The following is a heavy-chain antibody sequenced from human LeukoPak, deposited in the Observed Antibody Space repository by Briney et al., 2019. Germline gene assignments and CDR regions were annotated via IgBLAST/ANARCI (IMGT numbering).Heavy chain of an antibody. CDR2: INPNSGGT. CDR1: GYTFTGYY. CDR3: ARGGRFGAGNPWAAYYYYMDV. D-gene: IGHD3-10*01. J-gene: IGHJ6*03. V-gene: IGHV1-2*02. Sequence: ASVKVSCKASGYTFTGYYMHWVRQAPGQGLEWMGWINPNSGGTNYAQKFQGRVTMTRDTSISTAYMELSRLRSDDTAVYYCARGGRFGAGNPWAAYYYYMDVWGKGTTVTISS.